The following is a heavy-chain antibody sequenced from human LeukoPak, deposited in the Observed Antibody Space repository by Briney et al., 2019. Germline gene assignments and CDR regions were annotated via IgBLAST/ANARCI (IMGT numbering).Heavy chain of an antibody. Sequence: GASVKVSCKASGGTFSSYAISWARQAPGQGLEWMGRIIPILGIANYAQKFQGRVTITADKSTSTAYMELSSLRSEDTAVYYCATYLSLGYCTNGVCPGYYWGQGTLVTVSS. V-gene: IGHV1-69*04. CDR2: IIPILGIA. CDR1: GGTFSSYA. D-gene: IGHD2-8*01. J-gene: IGHJ4*02. CDR3: ATYLSLGYCTNGVCPGYY.